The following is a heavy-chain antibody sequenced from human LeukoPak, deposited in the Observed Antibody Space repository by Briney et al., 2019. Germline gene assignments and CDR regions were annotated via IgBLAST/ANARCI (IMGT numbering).Heavy chain of an antibody. CDR3: ARHGGTVAINDAFDI. CDR1: SGSIIIFC. V-gene: IGHV4-59*08. J-gene: IGHJ3*02. Sequence: SETLSLTCTVSSGSIIIFCCGWIRQTPGKPIGWIGYIYYSGRTSYNPSLKSRVTISVDTSNNQFSLRLDSVTAADTAVYFCARHGGTVAINDAFDIWGQGTMVTVSS. D-gene: IGHD1/OR15-1a*01. CDR2: IYYSGRT.